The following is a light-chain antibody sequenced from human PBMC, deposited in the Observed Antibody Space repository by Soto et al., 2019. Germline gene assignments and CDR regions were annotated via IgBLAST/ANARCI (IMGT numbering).Light chain of an antibody. CDR1: SSDVGSYNL. CDR2: EGS. Sequence: QSALTQPASVSGSPGQSITISCTGTSSDVGSYNLVSWYQQHPGKAPKLMIYEGSKRPSGVSNRFSGSKSGNTASLTISGLQAEDEADYYCCSYAGSFYVFGTGNKVTVL. CDR3: CSYAGSFYV. J-gene: IGLJ1*01. V-gene: IGLV2-23*01.